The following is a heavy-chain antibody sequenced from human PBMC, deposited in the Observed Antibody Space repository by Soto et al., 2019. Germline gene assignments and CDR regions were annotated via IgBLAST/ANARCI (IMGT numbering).Heavy chain of an antibody. D-gene: IGHD2-21*02. CDR2: ISYDGGER. CDR3: ARDLPLYCRGDCNFAF. CDR1: GFIFSRYG. Sequence: GGSLRLSCGGSGFIFSRYGMHWVRQAPGKGLEWVTGISYDGGERFYADSVKGRFTISRDNSKNRLDLQMSSLRPEDTAVYYCARDLPLYCRGDCNFAFWGQGTLVTVS. V-gene: IGHV3-30*03. J-gene: IGHJ4*02.